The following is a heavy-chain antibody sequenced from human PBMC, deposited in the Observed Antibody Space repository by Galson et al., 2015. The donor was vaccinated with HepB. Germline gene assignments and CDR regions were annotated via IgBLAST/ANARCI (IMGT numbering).Heavy chain of an antibody. CDR3: VRARGSVNDEGNWFDP. Sequence: SVKVSCKAPRHSFTGYYLHWVRQAPGQGLDWMGWINPHTGGTKYAEKYQGRVTLTRDTSISTAYLELRSLRSDDTAVYFCVRARGSVNDEGNWFDPWGQGTLVTVSS. D-gene: IGHD3-10*01. CDR2: INPHTGGT. CDR1: RHSFTGYY. J-gene: IGHJ5*02. V-gene: IGHV1-2*02.